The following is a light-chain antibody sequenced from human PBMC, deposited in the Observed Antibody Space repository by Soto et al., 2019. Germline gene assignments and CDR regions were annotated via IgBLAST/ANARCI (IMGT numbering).Light chain of an antibody. CDR3: QQRRVWPLT. CDR2: DSS. CDR1: QSVNNY. Sequence: VLTQSPAILSLSPGERATLSCRASQSVNNYLAWYQQRPGQPPRLLIYDSSNRATGIPDRFSASGSGTDFTLTISSLEPEDFVVYYCQQRRVWPLTFGGGTKVEIK. J-gene: IGKJ4*01. V-gene: IGKV3-11*01.